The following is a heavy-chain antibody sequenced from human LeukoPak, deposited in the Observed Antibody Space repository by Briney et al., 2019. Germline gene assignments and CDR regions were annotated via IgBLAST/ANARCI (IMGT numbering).Heavy chain of an antibody. D-gene: IGHD3-22*01. CDR1: GGSISSYY. CDR2: IYYSGST. J-gene: IGHJ4*02. Sequence: SETLSLTCSVSGGSISSYYWSWIRQPPGKGLEWIGYIYYSGSTNYNPSLKSRVTISVDTSKNRFSLKLSSVTAADTAVYYCARASRGRTYYYDSSGYYYFDYWGQGTLVTVSS. CDR3: ARASRGRTYYYDSSGYYYFDY. V-gene: IGHV4-59*08.